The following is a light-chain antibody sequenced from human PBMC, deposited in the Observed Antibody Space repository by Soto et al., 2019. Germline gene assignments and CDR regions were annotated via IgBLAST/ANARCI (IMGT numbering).Light chain of an antibody. Sequence: EIVVTQSPGTLSLSPGERATLSCRASQSVSSSYLAWYQQNRGQAPRLLIYGASSRAPGIPDRFGGSGSGTDFTLTISRLEPEDFAVYYCQQYGSSRWTFGQGTKVEIK. CDR3: QQYGSSRWT. CDR2: GAS. CDR1: QSVSSSY. V-gene: IGKV3-20*01. J-gene: IGKJ1*01.